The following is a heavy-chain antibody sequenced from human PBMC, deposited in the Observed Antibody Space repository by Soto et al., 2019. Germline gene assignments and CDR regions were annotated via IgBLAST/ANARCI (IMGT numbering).Heavy chain of an antibody. Sequence: QVQLVQSGAEVKKPGSSVKVSCKASGGTFSSYAISWVRQAPGQGLEWMGGIIPIFGTANYAQKFQGRVTITADESTSTAYMELSSLRSEDTAVYYGARLYCSGGSCYWNWFDPWGQGTLVTVSS. CDR2: IIPIFGTA. CDR3: ARLYCSGGSCYWNWFDP. V-gene: IGHV1-69*01. CDR1: GGTFSSYA. J-gene: IGHJ5*02. D-gene: IGHD2-15*01.